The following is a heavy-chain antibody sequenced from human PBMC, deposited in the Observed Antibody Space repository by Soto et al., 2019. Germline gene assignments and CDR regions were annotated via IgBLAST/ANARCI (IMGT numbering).Heavy chain of an antibody. CDR3: AKLPQYDILTGALNYFDS. Sequence: GRSLRLSCAASGFTFSSYAMSWFRQAPGKGLEWVSAISGSGGSTYYADSVKGRFTISRDNSKNSLYLHMNSLRAEDTAVYYCAKLPQYDILTGALNYFDSRGQETLVTVSS. D-gene: IGHD3-9*01. V-gene: IGHV3-23*01. J-gene: IGHJ4*02. CDR1: GFTFSSYA. CDR2: ISGSGGST.